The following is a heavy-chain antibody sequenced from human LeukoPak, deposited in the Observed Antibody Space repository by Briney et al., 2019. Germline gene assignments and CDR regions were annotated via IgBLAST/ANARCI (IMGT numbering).Heavy chain of an antibody. V-gene: IGHV1-18*01. D-gene: IGHD3-22*01. CDR1: GYTFTSYG. CDR3: ARAPPTHSSGCYGTFDY. Sequence: ASVKVSCKASGYTFTSYGISWVRQAPGQGLEWMGWISAYNGNTNYAQKLQGRVTMTTDTSTSTAYMELRSLRSDDTAVYYCARAPPTHSSGCYGTFDYWGQGTLVTVSS. CDR2: ISAYNGNT. J-gene: IGHJ4*02.